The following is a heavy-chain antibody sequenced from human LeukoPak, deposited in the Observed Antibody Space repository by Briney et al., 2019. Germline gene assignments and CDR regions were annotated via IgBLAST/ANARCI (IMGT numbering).Heavy chain of an antibody. CDR1: GGSISSGGYS. V-gene: IGHV4-30-2*01. CDR2: IYHSGST. D-gene: IGHD2-2*01. J-gene: IGHJ4*02. CDR3: AREGRSSTSCYFDY. Sequence: SQTLSLTCAVSGGSISSGGYSWSWIRQPPGTGLEWIGYIYHSGSTYYNPSLKSQVTISVDRSKNQFSLKLSSVTAADTAVYYCAREGRSSTSCYFDYWGQGTLVTVSS.